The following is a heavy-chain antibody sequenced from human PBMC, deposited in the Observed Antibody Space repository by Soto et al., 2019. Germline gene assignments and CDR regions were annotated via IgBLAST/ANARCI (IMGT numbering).Heavy chain of an antibody. J-gene: IGHJ4*02. CDR3: ARSEGQQQLALY. V-gene: IGHV4-34*01. D-gene: IGHD6-13*01. CDR1: GGSFSDTY. Sequence: SETLSLTCAVYGGSFSDTYWNWFRQPPGKGLEWIGEINHNTSTNYNPSLKSRVTISVDKSKNQFSLRLSSVTAADTAVYYCARSEGQQQLALYWGQGTLVTVSS. CDR2: INHNTST.